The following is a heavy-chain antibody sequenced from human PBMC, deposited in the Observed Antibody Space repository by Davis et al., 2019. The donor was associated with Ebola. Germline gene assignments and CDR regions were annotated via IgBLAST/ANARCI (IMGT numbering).Heavy chain of an antibody. Sequence: ASVKVSCKASGYTFTSYGISWVRQAPGQGLEWMGWISGYNGNTNYAQKLQGRVTMTTDTSTSTAYVELRSLRSDDTAVYYCARGLDMGDCFDYWGQGTLVTVSS. D-gene: IGHD2-2*03. CDR3: ARGLDMGDCFDY. V-gene: IGHV1-18*01. J-gene: IGHJ4*02. CDR1: GYTFTSYG. CDR2: ISGYNGNT.